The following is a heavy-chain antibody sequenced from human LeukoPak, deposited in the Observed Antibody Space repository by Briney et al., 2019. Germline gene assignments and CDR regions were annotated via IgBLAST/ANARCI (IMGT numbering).Heavy chain of an antibody. CDR3: ARALSDFWTGYFFDS. D-gene: IGHD3/OR15-3a*01. CDR2: IKQDGSET. CDR1: RINFNSYW. V-gene: IGHV3-7*01. J-gene: IGHJ4*02. Sequence: GGSLRPSCAASRINFNSYWMTWVRQAPGKGLEWVANIKQDGSETYYMDSVKGRFSISRDNAKNSLYLQMNSLRAEDTAVYYCARALSDFWTGYFFDSWGQGTLVTVSS.